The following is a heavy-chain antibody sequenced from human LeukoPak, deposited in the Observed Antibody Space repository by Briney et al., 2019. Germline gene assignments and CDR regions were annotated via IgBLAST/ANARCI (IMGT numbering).Heavy chain of an antibody. J-gene: IGHJ5*02. D-gene: IGHD6-19*01. Sequence: SETLSLTCTVSGGSISSSSYYWGWIRQPPGKGLEWIGSIYYSGSTNYNPSLKSRVTISVDTSKNQFSLKLSSVTAADTAVYYCARRGSGWPNWFDPWGQGTLVTVSS. V-gene: IGHV4-39*07. CDR1: GGSISSSSYY. CDR2: IYYSGST. CDR3: ARRGSGWPNWFDP.